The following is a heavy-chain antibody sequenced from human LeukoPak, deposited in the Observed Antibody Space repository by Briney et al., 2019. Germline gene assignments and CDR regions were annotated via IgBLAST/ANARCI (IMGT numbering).Heavy chain of an antibody. J-gene: IGHJ4*02. CDR1: GYTFTSYA. D-gene: IGHD3-10*01. Sequence: ASVKVSCKASGYTFTSYAMHWVRQAPGQRLEWMGWINAGNGNTKYSQKFQGRVIITRDTSASTAYMELSSLRSEDTAVYYCARKGLLWFGLFDYWGQGTLVTVSS. V-gene: IGHV1-3*01. CDR2: INAGNGNT. CDR3: ARKGLLWFGLFDY.